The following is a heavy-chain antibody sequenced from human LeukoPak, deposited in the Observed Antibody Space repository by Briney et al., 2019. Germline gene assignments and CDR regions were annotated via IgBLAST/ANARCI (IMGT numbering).Heavy chain of an antibody. Sequence: PGASLRLSCATSGFTFSGYAMNWVRLAPGKGLQWVSTITGSGARSYYADSVKGRFTISRDNSQNPLYLQMNSLRAEDTAVYFRAKATSESSGYKFGSWGQGTLGTVSS. V-gene: IGHV3-23*01. CDR2: ITGSGARS. D-gene: IGHD3-22*01. CDR3: AKATSESSGYKFGS. J-gene: IGHJ4*02. CDR1: GFTFSGYA.